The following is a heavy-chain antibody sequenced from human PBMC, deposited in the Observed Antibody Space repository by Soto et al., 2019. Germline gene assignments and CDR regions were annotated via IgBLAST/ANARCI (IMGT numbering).Heavy chain of an antibody. Sequence: QIALKESDPTLVKPTQTLTLTCAFSGFSLSTRGVGVAWFRQPPGKALEWLGLIYWDDDKRYSPSLRSRLTITKDTSKEQVILTLTNMDPVDTATYYCAHLVITGTTAWFDPWGQGTLVTVSS. J-gene: IGHJ5*02. CDR3: AHLVITGTTAWFDP. CDR1: GFSLSTRGVG. V-gene: IGHV2-5*02. CDR2: IYWDDDK. D-gene: IGHD1-20*01.